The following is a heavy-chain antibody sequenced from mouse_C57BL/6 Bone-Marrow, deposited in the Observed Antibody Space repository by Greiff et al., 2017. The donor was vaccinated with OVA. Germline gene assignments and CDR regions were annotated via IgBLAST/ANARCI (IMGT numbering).Heavy chain of an antibody. J-gene: IGHJ1*03. V-gene: IGHV5-15*01. CDR3: ARLYYGNLSYWYFDV. Sequence: EVKLMESGGGLVQPGGSLKLSCAASGFTFSDYGMAWVRQAPRKGPEWVAFISNLAYSIYYADTVTGRFTISRENAKNTLYLEMSSLRSEDTAMYYCARLYYGNLSYWYFDVWGTGTTVTVSS. CDR2: ISNLAYSI. D-gene: IGHD2-1*01. CDR1: GFTFSDYG.